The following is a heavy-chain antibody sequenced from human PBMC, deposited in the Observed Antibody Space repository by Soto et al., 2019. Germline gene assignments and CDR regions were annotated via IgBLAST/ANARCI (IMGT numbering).Heavy chain of an antibody. V-gene: IGHV3-7*01. Sequence: EVQLVESGGGLVQPGGSLRLSCAASGFTFSSHWMSWVRQAPGKGLEWLASIKPDGSEKHYVDSVKGRFTISRDNAKNSLYLQMNSLRVEDTAVYYCARVYYDYIWGSYPLVYWGQGTLVTVSS. CDR1: GFTFSSHW. CDR3: ARVYYDYIWGSYPLVY. J-gene: IGHJ4*02. D-gene: IGHD3-16*02. CDR2: IKPDGSEK.